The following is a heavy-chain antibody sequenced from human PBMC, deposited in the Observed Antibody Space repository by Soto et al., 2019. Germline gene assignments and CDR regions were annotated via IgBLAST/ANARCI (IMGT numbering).Heavy chain of an antibody. CDR2: INPSGGST. CDR3: ARDGSLHYDILTGPGAKFDP. V-gene: IGHV1-46*01. CDR1: GYTFTSYY. J-gene: IGHJ5*02. D-gene: IGHD3-9*01. Sequence: VASVKVSCKASGYTFTSYYMHWVRQAPGQGLEWMGIINPSGGSTSYAQKFQGRVTMTRDTSTSTVYMELSSLRSEDTAVYYCARDGSLHYDILTGPGAKFDPWGQGTLVTVSS.